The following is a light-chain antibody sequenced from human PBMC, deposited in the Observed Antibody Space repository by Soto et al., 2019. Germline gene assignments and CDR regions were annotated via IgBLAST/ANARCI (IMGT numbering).Light chain of an antibody. Sequence: QSSPTQPASVSGSPGHTITISCPGTSSDIGRYNSLSWYQQPPGTAPKLIIYEVNNRPSAVPDRFSASKSGNTASLTISGLQGEDEADYYCNSFTSSSAYGFG. J-gene: IGLJ1*01. CDR1: SSDIGRYNS. CDR2: EVN. V-gene: IGLV2-18*02. CDR3: NSFTSSSAYG.